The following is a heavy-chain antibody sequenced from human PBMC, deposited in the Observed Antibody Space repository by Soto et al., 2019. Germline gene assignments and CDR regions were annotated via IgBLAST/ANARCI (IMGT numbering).Heavy chain of an antibody. CDR3: ARSALIIVVVPAAMDV. CDR2: ISSSSSYI. V-gene: IGHV3-21*01. D-gene: IGHD2-2*01. J-gene: IGHJ6*02. Sequence: PGGSLRLSCAASGFTFSSYSMNWVRQAPGKGLEWVSSISSSSSYIYYADSVKGRFTISRDNAKNSLYLQMNSLRAEDTAVYYCARSALIIVVVPAAMDVWGQGTTVTVSS. CDR1: GFTFSSYS.